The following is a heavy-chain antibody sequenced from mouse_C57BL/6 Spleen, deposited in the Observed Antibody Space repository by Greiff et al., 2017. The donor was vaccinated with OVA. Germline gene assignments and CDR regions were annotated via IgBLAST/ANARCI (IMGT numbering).Heavy chain of an antibody. V-gene: IGHV1-74*01. CDR3: AINGYFYYYAMDY. J-gene: IGHJ4*01. CDR2: IHPSASDT. Sequence: QVQLQQPGAELVKPGASVKVSCKASGYTFTSYWMHWVKQRPGQGLEWIGRIHPSASDTNYNQQFKGKATLTVDKSSSTAYMQLSSLTSDESAVYYCAINGYFYYYAMDYWGQGTSVTVAS. D-gene: IGHD2-3*01. CDR1: GYTFTSYW.